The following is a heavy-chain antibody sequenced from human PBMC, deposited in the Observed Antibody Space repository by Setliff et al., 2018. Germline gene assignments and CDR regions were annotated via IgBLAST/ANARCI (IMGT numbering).Heavy chain of an antibody. Sequence: ASVKVSCKASGGTFSSYAISWVRQAPGQGLEWMGWISAYNGNTNYAQKLQGRVTMTTDTSTSTAYMELRSLRSDDTAVYYCARETLPYYFDYWGQGTLVTVSS. CDR2: ISAYNGNT. CDR1: GGTFSSYA. V-gene: IGHV1-18*01. CDR3: ARETLPYYFDY. J-gene: IGHJ4*02.